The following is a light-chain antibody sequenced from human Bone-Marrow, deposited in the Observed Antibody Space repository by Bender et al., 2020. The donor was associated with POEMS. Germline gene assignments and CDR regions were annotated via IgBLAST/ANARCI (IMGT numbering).Light chain of an antibody. J-gene: IGLJ2*01. Sequence: QSALTQPASMSGSPGQSITISCTGISSDVGDYNYVSWYQQHPGKAPKLIIYDVSDRPSGISNRFSGSKSGNTASLTISGLQAEDEADYYCSSYTTSDSLVTFGGGTKLTVL. V-gene: IGLV2-14*03. CDR1: SSDVGDYNY. CDR3: SSYTTSDSLVT. CDR2: DVS.